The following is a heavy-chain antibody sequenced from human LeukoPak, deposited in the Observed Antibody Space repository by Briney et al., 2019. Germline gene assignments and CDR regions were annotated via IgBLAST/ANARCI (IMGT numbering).Heavy chain of an antibody. CDR1: GGSISSYY. CDR2: INHSGST. CDR3: ARINCSGGSCYSRGAFDI. D-gene: IGHD2-15*01. Sequence: SETLSLTCTVSGGSISSYYRSWIRQPPGKGLEWIGEINHSGSTNYNPSLKSRVTISVDTSKNQFSLKLSSVTAADTAVYYCARINCSGGSCYSRGAFDIWGQGTMVTVSS. J-gene: IGHJ3*02. V-gene: IGHV4-34*01.